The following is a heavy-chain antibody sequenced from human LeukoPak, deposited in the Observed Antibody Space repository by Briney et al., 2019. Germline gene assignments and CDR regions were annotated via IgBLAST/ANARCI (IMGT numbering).Heavy chain of an antibody. V-gene: IGHV1-69*13. D-gene: IGHD6-13*01. CDR1: GGTFSSYA. CDR3: AREVIPDRPPRQQLVQGWFDP. Sequence: APVKVSCKASGGTFSSYAISWVRQAPGQGLEWMGGIIPIFGTANYAQKFQGRVTITADESTSTAYMELSSLRSEDTAVYYCAREVIPDRPPRQQLVQGWFDPWGQGTLVTVSS. J-gene: IGHJ5*02. CDR2: IIPIFGTA.